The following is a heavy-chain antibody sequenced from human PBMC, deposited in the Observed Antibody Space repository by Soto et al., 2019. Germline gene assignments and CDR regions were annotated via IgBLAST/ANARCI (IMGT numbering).Heavy chain of an antibody. V-gene: IGHV4-39*01. D-gene: IGHD2-15*01. CDR3: GKVLVGATGHTDSDS. Sequence: SANLSLTCAFSCGSMDRSGYCCGWIRQPPGRGLEWIGNIDYNGFTYSNPSLKSRVTISRDTSKNQFSLKLTSVTAADTALYYCGKVLVGATGHTDSDSWGPGTLVTVSS. J-gene: IGHJ4*02. CDR2: IDYNGFT. CDR1: CGSMDRSGYC.